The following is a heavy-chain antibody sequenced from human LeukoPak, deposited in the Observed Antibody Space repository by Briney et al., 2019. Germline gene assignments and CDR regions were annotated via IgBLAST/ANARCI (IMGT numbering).Heavy chain of an antibody. CDR2: IWHDGSYK. J-gene: IGHJ4*02. V-gene: IGHV3-33*01. Sequence: GGSLRLSCVASGLTFSNYNMHWVRQAPGKGLEWVAVIWHDGSYKYYVDSVKGRFTISRDNSKNTVYLQMHSLGAEDTAVYLCARDSDYYDSSAYSFRGGLHYDFWGRGTLVTVSS. CDR1: GLTFSNYN. D-gene: IGHD3-22*01. CDR3: ARDSDYYDSSAYSFRGGLHYDF.